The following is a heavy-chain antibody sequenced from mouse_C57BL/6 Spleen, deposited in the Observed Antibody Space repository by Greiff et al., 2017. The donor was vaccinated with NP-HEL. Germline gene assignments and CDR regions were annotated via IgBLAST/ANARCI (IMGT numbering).Heavy chain of an antibody. CDR2: ISSGGDYI. V-gene: IGHV5-9-1*02. CDR1: GFTFSSYA. CDR3: TGDPDWDYAMDG. Sequence: EVQLVESGEGLVKPGGSLKLSCAASGFTFSSYAMSWVRQTPEKRLEWVAYISSGGDYIYYADTVTGRFTISRDNARNTLYLQMSRLKSEDTARYYCTGDPDWDYAMDGWGTGTSVTVAS. J-gene: IGHJ4*01. D-gene: IGHD4-1*01.